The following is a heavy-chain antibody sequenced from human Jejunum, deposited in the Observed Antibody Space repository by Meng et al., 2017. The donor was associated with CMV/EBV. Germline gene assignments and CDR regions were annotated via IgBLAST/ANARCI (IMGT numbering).Heavy chain of an antibody. V-gene: IGHV3-23*03. CDR2: IYSGGSDT. Sequence: FSSYAMTWVRQAPGKGLEWVSLIYSGGSDTFYAGSVKGRFTISRDNSKDMLYLQMNSLRAEDTAVYFCVKRLYCGSTTCSKGMDVWGQGTTVTVSS. CDR3: VKRLYCGSTTCSKGMDV. J-gene: IGHJ6*02. CDR1: FSSYA. D-gene: IGHD2-2*01.